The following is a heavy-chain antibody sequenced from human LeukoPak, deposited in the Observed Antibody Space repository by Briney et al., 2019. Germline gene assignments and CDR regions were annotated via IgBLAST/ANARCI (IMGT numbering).Heavy chain of an antibody. CDR3: ARDALRRWLQSGGFDY. J-gene: IGHJ4*02. D-gene: IGHD5-24*01. Sequence: PGGSLRLSCAASGFTFSSYAMHWVRQAPGKGLEWVAVISYDGSNKYYADSVKGRFTISRDNSKNTLYLQMNSLRAEDTAVYYCARDALRRWLQSGGFDYWGQGTLVSVSS. CDR1: GFTFSSYA. V-gene: IGHV3-30*04. CDR2: ISYDGSNK.